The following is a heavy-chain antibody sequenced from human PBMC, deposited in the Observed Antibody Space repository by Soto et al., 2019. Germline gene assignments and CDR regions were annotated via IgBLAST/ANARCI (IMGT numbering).Heavy chain of an antibody. CDR2: INSSGLHI. Sequence: EVQLVESGGGLVKPGGSLRLSCAGSGFTFSDYSMNWVRQAPGKGLEWVSSINSSGLHIDYADSVRGRFTISRDNAKNSLYLQNNSRTAEDTAVYYCVRHWQATKEVDQWGLGTLVSV. J-gene: IGHJ4*02. CDR3: VRHWQATKEVDQ. V-gene: IGHV3-21*01. D-gene: IGHD1-26*01. CDR1: GFTFSDYS.